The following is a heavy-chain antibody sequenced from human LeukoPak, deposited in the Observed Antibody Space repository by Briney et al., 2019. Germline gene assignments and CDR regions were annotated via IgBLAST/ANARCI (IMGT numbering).Heavy chain of an antibody. CDR1: GFTFSSHS. CDR2: ISSSSSTI. CDR3: ARGAYYYED. Sequence: GGSLRLSCAAFGFTFSSHSMNWVRQAPGKGLEWVSYISSSSSTIYYADSVKGRFTISRDNAKNSLYLQMNSLRAEDTAVYYCARGAYYYEDWGQGTLVTVSS. V-gene: IGHV3-48*01. J-gene: IGHJ4*02. D-gene: IGHD3-22*01.